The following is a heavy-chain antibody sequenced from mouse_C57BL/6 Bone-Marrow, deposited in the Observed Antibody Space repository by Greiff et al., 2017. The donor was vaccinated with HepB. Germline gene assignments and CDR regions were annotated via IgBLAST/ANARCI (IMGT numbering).Heavy chain of an antibody. J-gene: IGHJ2*01. CDR2: ICPGDGDT. CDR3: ARSGVRYFDD. Sequence: VQLQQSGPELVKPGASVKISCKASGYAFSSSWMNWVKQRPGKGLEWIGRICPGDGDTNYNGKFKGKATLTADKSSNTAYMQLSSLTSEDSAVYFCARSGVRYFDDWGQGATLTVSS. V-gene: IGHV1-82*01. D-gene: IGHD1-1*01. CDR1: GYAFSSSW.